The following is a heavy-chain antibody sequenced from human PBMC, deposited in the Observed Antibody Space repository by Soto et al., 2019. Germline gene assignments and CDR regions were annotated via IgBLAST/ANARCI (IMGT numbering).Heavy chain of an antibody. V-gene: IGHV3-7*01. CDR2: VRQDGSQQ. CDR3: VVDVSSGWHIDS. CDR1: GFTFSSSW. Sequence: PGRPLRPSCGALGFTFSSSWMSWVRQAPGKGLEGVANVRQDGSQQYLVDSVKGRFPISRDNAKNSTYCQVTSLRAQATAVYYVVVDVSSGWHIDSWGQGTLVTVSS. J-gene: IGHJ4*02. D-gene: IGHD6-19*01.